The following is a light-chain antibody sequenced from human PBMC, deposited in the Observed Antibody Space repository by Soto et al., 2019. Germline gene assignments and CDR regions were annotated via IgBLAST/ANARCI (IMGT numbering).Light chain of an antibody. J-gene: IGKJ4*01. CDR1: QSIASH. CDR2: GAS. V-gene: IGKV3-15*01. Sequence: EVVMTQSPATLSVSPGERATLSCRASQSIASHLAWYQQKRGQPPRLLIFGASTRATGIPARFSGSGSGTEFTLTISSLQSEDFAVYYCQQYAMWPLTFGGGTKVEVK. CDR3: QQYAMWPLT.